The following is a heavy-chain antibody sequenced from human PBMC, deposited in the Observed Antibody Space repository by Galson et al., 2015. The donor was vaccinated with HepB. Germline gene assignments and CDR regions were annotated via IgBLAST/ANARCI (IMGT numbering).Heavy chain of an antibody. CDR1: GFTFSSYA. CDR2: ISYDGSNK. V-gene: IGHV3-30*04. D-gene: IGHD2-15*01. CDR3: ARSLRYCSGGSCPTQGKYYYGMDV. J-gene: IGHJ6*02. Sequence: SLRLSCAASGFTFSSYAMHWVRQAPGKGLEWVAVISYDGSNKYYADSVKGRFTISRDNSKNTLYLQMNSLRAEDTAVYYCARSLRYCSGGSCPTQGKYYYGMDVWGQGTTVTVSS.